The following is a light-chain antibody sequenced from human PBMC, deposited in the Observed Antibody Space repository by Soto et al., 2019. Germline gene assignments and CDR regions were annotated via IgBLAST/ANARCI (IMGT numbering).Light chain of an antibody. J-gene: IGLJ1*01. CDR2: EVT. V-gene: IGLV2-23*02. CDR1: SSDVGSYNL. CDR3: CSYAGSSTYYV. Sequence: QSVLTQPASVSGAPGQSITISCTGTSSDVGSYNLVSWYQQYPGKAPKLMIYEVTKRPSGVSNRFSGSKSGNTASLTVSGLHAEDEADYYCCSYAGSSTYYVFGTGTKVTVL.